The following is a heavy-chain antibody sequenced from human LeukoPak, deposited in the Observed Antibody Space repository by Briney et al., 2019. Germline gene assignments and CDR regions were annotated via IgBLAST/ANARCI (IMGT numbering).Heavy chain of an antibody. CDR2: IYSGGST. CDR1: GFTVSNNY. Sequence: PGGSLRLSCVASGFTVSNNYMSWVRQAPGQGLECVSVIYSGGSTYHADSVKGRFTISRDNSKNTLYLQMNSLSAEDTAVYFCAKPSSGDLTSPPDYWGQGALVTVSS. J-gene: IGHJ4*02. D-gene: IGHD6-19*01. V-gene: IGHV3-53*05. CDR3: AKPSSGDLTSPPDY.